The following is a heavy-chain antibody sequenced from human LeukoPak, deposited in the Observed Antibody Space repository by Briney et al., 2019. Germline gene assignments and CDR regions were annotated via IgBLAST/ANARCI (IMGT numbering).Heavy chain of an antibody. CDR2: ISYSGST. D-gene: IGHD1-7*01. CDR1: GASISSDTYS. Sequence: SETLSLTCAVSGASISSDTYSWSWIRQPPGKGLEWIGHISYSGSTYYDPSLKSRLTISVDTSKNQFSLILTSVTAADTAVYYCARLNPWNCAGIGNNDYWGQGTLVTVSS. CDR3: ARLNPWNCAGIGNNDY. J-gene: IGHJ4*02. V-gene: IGHV4-30-4*07.